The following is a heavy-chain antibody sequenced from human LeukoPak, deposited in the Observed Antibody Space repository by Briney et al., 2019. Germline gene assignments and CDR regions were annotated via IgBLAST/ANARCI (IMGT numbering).Heavy chain of an antibody. J-gene: IGHJ4*02. D-gene: IGHD1-1*01. CDR2: ISYDGSNK. CDR3: AKDRLPLERGYFDY. Sequence: GGSLRLSCAASGFTFSSYGMHWVRQAPGKGLEWVAVISYDGSNKYYADSVKGRFTISRDNSKNALYLQMNSLRAEDTAVYYCAKDRLPLERGYFDYWGQGTLVTVSS. V-gene: IGHV3-30*18. CDR1: GFTFSSYG.